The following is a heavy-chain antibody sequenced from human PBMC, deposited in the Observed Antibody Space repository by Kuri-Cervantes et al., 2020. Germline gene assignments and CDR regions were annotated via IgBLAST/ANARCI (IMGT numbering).Heavy chain of an antibody. Sequence: ASVKVSCKASGGTFSSYAISWVRQAPGQGLEWMRGISAYNGNTNYAQKLQGRVTTTTDTSTSTAYMELRSLRSDDTAVYYCARAENFDWLLSTFDYWGQGTLVTVSS. J-gene: IGHJ4*02. CDR1: GGTFSSYA. D-gene: IGHD3-9*01. CDR2: ISAYNGNT. CDR3: ARAENFDWLLSTFDY. V-gene: IGHV1-18*01.